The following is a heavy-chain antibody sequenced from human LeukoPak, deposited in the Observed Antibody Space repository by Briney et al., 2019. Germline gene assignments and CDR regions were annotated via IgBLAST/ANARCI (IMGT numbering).Heavy chain of an antibody. J-gene: IGHJ4*02. V-gene: IGHV3-7*03. D-gene: IGHD3-9*01. Sequence: GGSLRLSCAASGFTFSLYWMNWVRQAPGKGLEWVANIKQDGSEKNYVDSVKGRFTISRDNAKNSLYLQMNNLRVEDTAMYYCAGGTGFIIKDWGQGTLVTVSS. CDR3: AGGTGFIIKD. CDR1: GFTFSLYW. CDR2: IKQDGSEK.